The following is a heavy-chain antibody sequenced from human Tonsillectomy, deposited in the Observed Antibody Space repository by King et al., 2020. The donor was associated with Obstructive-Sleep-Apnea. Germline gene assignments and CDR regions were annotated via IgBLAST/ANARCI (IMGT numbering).Heavy chain of an antibody. V-gene: IGHV3-33*06. CDR2: IWYDGSNK. Sequence: VQLVESGGGVVQPGRSLRLSCAASGFTFSSYGMHWVRQAPGKGLEWVAVIWYDGSNKYYADSVKGRFTISRDNSKNTLYLQMNSLRAEDTAVYYCAKVGKSRSWFYFDYWGQGTLVTVSS. CDR1: GFTFSSYG. J-gene: IGHJ4*02. D-gene: IGHD6-13*01. CDR3: AKVGKSRSWFYFDY.